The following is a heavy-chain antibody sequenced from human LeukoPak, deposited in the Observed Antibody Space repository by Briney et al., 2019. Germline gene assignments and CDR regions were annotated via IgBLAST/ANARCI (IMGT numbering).Heavy chain of an antibody. CDR2: ISSSSSYI. J-gene: IGHJ6*02. V-gene: IGHV3-21*01. CDR3: ARRGPHGIVVVVAATLEYGMDV. Sequence: PGGFLRLSCAASGFTFSSYSMNWVRQAPGKGLEWVSSISSSSSYIYYADSVKGRFTISRDNAKNSLYLQMNSLRAEDTAVYYCARRGPHGIVVVVAATLEYGMDVWGQGTTVTVSS. CDR1: GFTFSSYS. D-gene: IGHD2-15*01.